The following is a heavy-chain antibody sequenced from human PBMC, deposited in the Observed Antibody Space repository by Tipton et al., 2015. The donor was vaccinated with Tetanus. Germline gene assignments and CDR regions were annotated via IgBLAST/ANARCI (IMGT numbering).Heavy chain of an antibody. CDR3: ARKGGDIVVVVAASYFDY. CDR1: GGSFSGYY. V-gene: IGHV4-34*01. D-gene: IGHD2-15*01. J-gene: IGHJ4*02. CDR2: INHSGST. Sequence: TLSLTCAVYGGSFSGYYWSWIRQPPGKGLEWIGEINHSGSTNYNPSLKSRVTLSVDTSKNQFSLKLSSVTAADTAVYYCARKGGDIVVVVAASYFDYWGQGTLVTVSS.